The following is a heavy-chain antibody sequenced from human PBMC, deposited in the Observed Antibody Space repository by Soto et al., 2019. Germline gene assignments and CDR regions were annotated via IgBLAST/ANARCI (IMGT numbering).Heavy chain of an antibody. D-gene: IGHD3-9*01. V-gene: IGHV4-59*08. Sequence: PSETLSLTCDVSGGSMTSYYWSWIRLVPGKGLEWIGFVHDSGTTYFHSSLRGRATISVDTSKNQFSLKLTSVTAADTAVYYCGRHPIRYYDVLTGQIVYPEFNWVDPWGHGILVTVSS. CDR1: GGSMTSYY. CDR3: GRHPIRYYDVLTGQIVYPEFNWVDP. J-gene: IGHJ5*02. CDR2: VHDSGTT.